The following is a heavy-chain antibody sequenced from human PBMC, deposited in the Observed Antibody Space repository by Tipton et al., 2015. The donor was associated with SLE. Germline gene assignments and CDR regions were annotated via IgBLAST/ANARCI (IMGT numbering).Heavy chain of an antibody. J-gene: IGHJ5*02. CDR3: AREKGWFDR. Sequence: TLSLTCTVSGGSISSHYWSWIRQPPGKGLEWIGYIYYSGSISYNPSLKSRVTISVDTSKNQFSLKLSSVTAADTAVYYCAREKGWFDRWGQGTLVTVSS. CDR1: GGSISSHY. CDR2: IYYSGSI. V-gene: IGHV4-59*11.